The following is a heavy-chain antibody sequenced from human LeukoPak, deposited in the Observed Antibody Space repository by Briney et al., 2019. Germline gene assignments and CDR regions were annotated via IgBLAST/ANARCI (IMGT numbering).Heavy chain of an antibody. CDR2: INAGNGNT. CDR1: GYTFTSYA. J-gene: IGHJ4*02. Sequence: ASVKVSCKASGYTFTSYAIHWVRQAPRHGLEWMGWINAGNGNTKYSQNFQGRVTITRDTSANTAYMELSSLRFEDTAVYYCARGGTYNWNDDLIYFDYWGQGTLVTVSS. V-gene: IGHV1-3*01. D-gene: IGHD1-1*01. CDR3: ARGGTYNWNDDLIYFDY.